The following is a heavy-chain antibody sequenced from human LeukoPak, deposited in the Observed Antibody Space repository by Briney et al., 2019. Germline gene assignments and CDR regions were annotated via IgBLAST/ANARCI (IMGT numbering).Heavy chain of an antibody. CDR3: ARVGIMGYCSSTSCYSDPDY. V-gene: IGHV3-7*01. Sequence: GGSLRLSCAASGFTFSSYWMSWVRQAPGKGLEWVANIKQDGNEKYYVDSVKGRFTISRDNAKNSLYLQMNSLRAEDTAVYYCARVGIMGYCSSTSCYSDPDYWGQGTLVTVSS. J-gene: IGHJ4*02. CDR1: GFTFSSYW. D-gene: IGHD2-2*01. CDR2: IKQDGNEK.